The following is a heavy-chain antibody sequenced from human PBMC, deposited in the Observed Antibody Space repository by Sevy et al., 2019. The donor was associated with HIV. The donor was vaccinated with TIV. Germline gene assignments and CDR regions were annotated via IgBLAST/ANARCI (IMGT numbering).Heavy chain of an antibody. CDR1: GYTFTDHY. J-gene: IGHJ4*02. CDR2: INPKSGST. CDR3: ARVYYYDRTASLVY. V-gene: IGHV1-2*02. Sequence: ASVKVSCKTSGYTFTDHYMHWVRQAPGQGLEWMGWINPKSGSTSYSQKLQGRVTMTRDTSISTAYMELSRLRSDDTAVYYCARVYYYDRTASLVYWGQGTLVTVSS. D-gene: IGHD3-22*01.